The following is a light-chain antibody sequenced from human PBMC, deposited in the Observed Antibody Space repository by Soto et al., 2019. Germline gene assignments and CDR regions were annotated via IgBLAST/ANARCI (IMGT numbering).Light chain of an antibody. J-gene: IGKJ2*01. CDR3: QQYDIWPPYT. Sequence: EIVLTQSPGTLSLSPGERATLSCRASQSVSNNYLAWYQQKPGQAPRLLIYDASTRATGIPPRFSGGGSGTEFTVTISSLQSEDFAIYYCQQYDIWPPYTFGQGTKVDI. CDR2: DAS. CDR1: QSVSNN. V-gene: IGKV3-15*01.